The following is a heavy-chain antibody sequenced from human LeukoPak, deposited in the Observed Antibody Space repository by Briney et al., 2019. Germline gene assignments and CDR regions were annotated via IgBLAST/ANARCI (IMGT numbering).Heavy chain of an antibody. D-gene: IGHD2-15*01. Sequence: PSETLSLTCAVYGGSFSGFYWSWIRQPPGKGLEWIGEINHTGSTNYNPSLESRVTMSVDPSKNQFSLKLTSVTAADTAIYYCARSEEGRFYDSAGYCEPFDLWGQGIMVIVSS. CDR1: GGSFSGFY. CDR2: INHTGST. V-gene: IGHV4-34*01. CDR3: ARSEEGRFYDSAGYCEPFDL. J-gene: IGHJ3*01.